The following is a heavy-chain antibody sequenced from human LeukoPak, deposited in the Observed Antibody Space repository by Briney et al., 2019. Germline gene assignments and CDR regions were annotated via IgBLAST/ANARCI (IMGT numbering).Heavy chain of an antibody. CDR1: GYTCTTYY. V-gene: IGHV1-46*01. CDR2: INPDSGST. J-gene: IGHJ4*02. CDR3: ARDLQARVALYSPDF. Sequence: ASVKVSCKASGYTCTTYYMHWVRQAPGQGLEWMGIINPDSGSTNYAQNFQGRVTMTRDTSTSTVYMELSSLRSEDTAVYFCARDLQARVALYSPDFWGQGTLVTVSS. D-gene: IGHD2-21*01.